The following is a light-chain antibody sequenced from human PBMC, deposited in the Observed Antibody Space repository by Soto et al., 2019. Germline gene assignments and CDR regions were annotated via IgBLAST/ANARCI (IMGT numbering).Light chain of an antibody. V-gene: IGLV2-14*01. Sequence: QSALTQPASVSGSPGQSITISCTGTSSYVGGYNYVSWYQQHPGKAPKLMIYEVSNLPSVVSNRFSGSKSGNTASLTISGLQAEDAADYYGSSYTSSSTPFYVFGTGTQLTVL. CDR2: EVS. CDR1: SSYVGGYNY. J-gene: IGLJ1*01. CDR3: SSYTSSSTPFYV.